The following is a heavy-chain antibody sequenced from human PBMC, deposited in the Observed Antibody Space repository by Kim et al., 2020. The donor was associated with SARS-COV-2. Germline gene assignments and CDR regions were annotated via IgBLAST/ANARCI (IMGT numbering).Heavy chain of an antibody. J-gene: IGHJ6*02. CDR2: IHTGNGNP. D-gene: IGHD2-21*02. Sequence: ASVKVSCKASGYSFTSHGMIWVRQAPGQGLEWMGWIHTGNGNPTYAQGFTGRFVFSLDTSVSTAYLQINSLKVEDTAVYYCAIPYHSGPDCYFTMGFWGQ. CDR3: AIPYHSGPDCYFTMGF. V-gene: IGHV7-4-1*02. CDR1: GYSFTSHG.